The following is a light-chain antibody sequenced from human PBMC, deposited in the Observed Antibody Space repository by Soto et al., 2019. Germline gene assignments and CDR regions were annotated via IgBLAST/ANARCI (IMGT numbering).Light chain of an antibody. Sequence: DIQMTQFPSSLSASVGDRVTITCRASQTISSYLHWYQLKPGQAPKLLIYAASSLQSGVPSRFSGSGSETEFTLTISSLQPEDFATYFCQQTFSTYVSFGGGTKVEIK. J-gene: IGKJ4*01. V-gene: IGKV1-39*01. CDR3: QQTFSTYVS. CDR2: AAS. CDR1: QTISSY.